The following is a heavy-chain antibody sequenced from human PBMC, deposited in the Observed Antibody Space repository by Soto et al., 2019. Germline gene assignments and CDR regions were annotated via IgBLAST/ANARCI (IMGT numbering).Heavy chain of an antibody. V-gene: IGHV3-30*18. D-gene: IGHD6-19*01. Sequence: VQLVESGGGVVQPGRSLRLSCAASGFTFSDYAMHWVRQAPGKGLEWVAVVSHDGRNTHYADSVKGRFTISRDSSKNTVSLEMTSLRAADPAVYYWAKGGRKWLVTSDFNCWGQGALVTVSS. J-gene: IGHJ4*02. CDR3: AKGGRKWLVTSDFNC. CDR2: VSHDGRNT. CDR1: GFTFSDYA.